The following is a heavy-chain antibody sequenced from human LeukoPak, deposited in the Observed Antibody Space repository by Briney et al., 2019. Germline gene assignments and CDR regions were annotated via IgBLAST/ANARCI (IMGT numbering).Heavy chain of an antibody. D-gene: IGHD6-13*01. CDR1: GFTVNSNY. V-gene: IGHV3-66*02. Sequence: GGSLRLSCAASGFTVNSNYMSWVRQAPGKGLEWVSIIYSDGSAYYADSVKGRFTLSRDNSKNTLYLQMNSLRGEDTAVYYCARAKPGAAGFFDSWGQGTLVTVSP. CDR2: IYSDGSA. J-gene: IGHJ4*02. CDR3: ARAKPGAAGFFDS.